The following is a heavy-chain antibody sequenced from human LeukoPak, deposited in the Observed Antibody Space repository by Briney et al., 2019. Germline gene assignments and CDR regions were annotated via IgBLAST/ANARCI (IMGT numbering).Heavy chain of an antibody. CDR3: ARDEVRADYFDY. D-gene: IGHD3-10*01. Sequence: SETLSLTCTVSGGSISSGSYYWSWIRQPPGKGLEWIGRIYTSGSTNYNPSLKSRVTISVDTSKNQFSLKLSSVTAADTAVYYCARDEVRADYFDYWGQGTLVTVSS. V-gene: IGHV4-61*02. J-gene: IGHJ4*02. CDR2: IYTSGST. CDR1: GGSISSGSYY.